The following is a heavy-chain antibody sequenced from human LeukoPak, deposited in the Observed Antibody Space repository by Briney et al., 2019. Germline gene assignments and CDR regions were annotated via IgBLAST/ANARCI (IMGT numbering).Heavy chain of an antibody. CDR1: GFTFSSYS. Sequence: GGSLRLSCAASGFTFSSYSMNWVRQAPGRGLEWVSNISPGGSTKYADSAKGRFTTFRYNYKNTMYLQMNNLRAEDTAAVYCGKRSGSGVPFDCRGEGVLVTVSS. D-gene: IGHD3-10*01. J-gene: IGHJ4*02. CDR2: ISPGGST. CDR3: GKRSGSGVPFDC. V-gene: IGHV3-23*01.